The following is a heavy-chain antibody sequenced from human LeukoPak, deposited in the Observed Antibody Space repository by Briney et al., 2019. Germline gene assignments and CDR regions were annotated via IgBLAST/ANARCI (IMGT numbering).Heavy chain of an antibody. V-gene: IGHV3-23*01. Sequence: PGGSLRLSCAASGFTFSSYAMSWVRQAPGKGLEWVSTISGSGGSTYYADSVKGRSTISRDNSKNTLYLETNSLRAEDTAAYYCAKDLSGSNFDYWGQGTLVTVSS. D-gene: IGHD5-12*01. CDR2: ISGSGGST. CDR3: AKDLSGSNFDY. J-gene: IGHJ4*02. CDR1: GFTFSSYA.